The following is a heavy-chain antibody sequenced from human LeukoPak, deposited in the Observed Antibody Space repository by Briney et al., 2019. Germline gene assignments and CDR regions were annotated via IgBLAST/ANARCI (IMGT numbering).Heavy chain of an antibody. CDR2: VYYTGRT. CDR3: ACQRATMGSTYYYMDV. V-gene: IGHV4-39*07. D-gene: IGHD4/OR15-4a*01. J-gene: IGHJ6*03. Sequence: SETLSLTCTVSGFSISSSAYNWGWIRQPAGKGLEWIGSVYYTGRTDYNPSLQSRATVTADMSTDKFSLKLMSVTAADTGVYFCACQRATMGSTYYYMDVWGKGTTVIVSS. CDR1: GFSISSSAYN.